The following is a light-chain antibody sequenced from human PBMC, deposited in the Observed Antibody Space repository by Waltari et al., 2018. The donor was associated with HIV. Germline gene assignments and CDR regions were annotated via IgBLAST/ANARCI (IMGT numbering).Light chain of an antibody. CDR2: GAT. CDR3: QQSFSAPT. Sequence: DIQMAQSPSSLSASIGDRVTITCRASQNITHYLNWYHQRPGKAPRLLIYGATRLQGWVPSRFRGIGSGTFFTLIITSLQPEDFGTYYTQQSFSAPTFGRGTRVDIK. J-gene: IGKJ5*01. CDR1: QNITHY. V-gene: IGKV1-39*01.